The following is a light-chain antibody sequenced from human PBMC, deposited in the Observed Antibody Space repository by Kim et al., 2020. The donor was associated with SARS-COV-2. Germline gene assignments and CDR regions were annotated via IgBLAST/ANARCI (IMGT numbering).Light chain of an antibody. Sequence: DIQMTQSPSSLSASVGDRVTITCRTSQNINSHLNWYHQKPGRAPKLLIYAASTLQGGVPSRFSGSGSETDFTLTISSLQPEDVATYYCQQAYISPFTFGPGTKVEIK. CDR2: AAS. V-gene: IGKV1-39*01. CDR1: QNINSH. J-gene: IGKJ3*01. CDR3: QQAYISPFT.